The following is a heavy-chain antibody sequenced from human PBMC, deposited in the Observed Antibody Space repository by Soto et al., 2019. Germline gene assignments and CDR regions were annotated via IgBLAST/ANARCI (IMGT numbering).Heavy chain of an antibody. V-gene: IGHV3-30*03. CDR3: ARKPETGTTVPFDY. D-gene: IGHD1-1*01. CDR1: GFTISSYG. Sequence: QVQLVESGGGVVQPGRSLRLSCAASGFTISSYGMHGVRQAPGKGLEWVAVISYDGSEKYHADSVKGRFTISRDNSKNTLYLQMNSLRAEDTAVYYCARKPETGTTVPFDYWGQGTLVTVSS. CDR2: ISYDGSEK. J-gene: IGHJ4*02.